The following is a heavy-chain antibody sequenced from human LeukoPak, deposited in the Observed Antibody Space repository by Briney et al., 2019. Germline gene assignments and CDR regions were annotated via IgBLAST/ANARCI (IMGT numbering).Heavy chain of an antibody. CDR1: GFTFSNAW. D-gene: IGHD4-17*01. CDR2: IYSGGST. V-gene: IGHV3-66*01. CDR3: ARDGDTLDY. J-gene: IGHJ4*02. Sequence: SGGSLRLSCAASGFTFSNAWMSWVRQAPGKGLEWVSVIYSGGSTYYADSVKGRFTISRDNSKNTLYLQMNSLRAEDTAVYYCARDGDTLDYWGQGTLVTVSS.